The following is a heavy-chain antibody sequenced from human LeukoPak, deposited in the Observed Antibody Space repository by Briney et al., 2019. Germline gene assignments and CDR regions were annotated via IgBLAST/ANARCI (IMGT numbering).Heavy chain of an antibody. V-gene: IGHV3-23*01. CDR1: GLTFSSYA. CDR2: ISASGGST. D-gene: IGHD3-10*01. Sequence: PGGSLRLSCAASGLTFSSYAMSWVRQAPGKGPEWVSAISASGGSTFYADSVKGRFTVSRDNSKNTLYLQMNSLRAEDTAVYYCAKWFRQAGYHFDYWGQGTLVTVSS. CDR3: AKWFRQAGYHFDY. J-gene: IGHJ4*02.